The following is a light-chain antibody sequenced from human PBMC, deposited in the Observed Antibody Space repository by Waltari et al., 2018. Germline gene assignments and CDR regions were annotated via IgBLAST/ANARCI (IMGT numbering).Light chain of an antibody. CDR3: CSDAGSGTYV. V-gene: IGLV2-23*02. CDR2: EVF. Sequence: QSALTQPASVSGTPGQSISISCTGTTSDVGSYNLVSWYQHHPGKAPKLMICEVFKRPPGVSNRCSGSKSVNTASLTISGLQAEDEADYYCCSDAGSGTYVFGTGTKVTVL. CDR1: TSDVGSYNL. J-gene: IGLJ1*01.